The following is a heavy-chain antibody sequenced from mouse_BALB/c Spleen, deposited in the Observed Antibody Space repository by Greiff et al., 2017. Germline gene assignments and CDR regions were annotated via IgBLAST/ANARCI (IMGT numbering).Heavy chain of an antibody. Sequence: EVKVEESGGGLVQPGGSMKLSCVASGFTFSNYWMNWVRQSPEKGLEWVAEIRLKSNNYATHYAESVKGRFTISRDDSKSSVYLQMNNLRAEDTGIYYCTRREFYAMDYWGQGTSVTVSS. CDR2: IRLKSNNYAT. CDR1: GFTFSNYW. CDR3: TRREFYAMDY. J-gene: IGHJ4*01. V-gene: IGHV6-6*02.